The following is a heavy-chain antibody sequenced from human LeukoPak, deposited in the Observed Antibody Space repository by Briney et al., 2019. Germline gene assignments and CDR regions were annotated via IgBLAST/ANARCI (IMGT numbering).Heavy chain of an antibody. CDR2: INHSGST. CDR1: GGSFSGYY. J-gene: IGHJ5*02. Sequence: SETLSLTCAVYGGSFSGYYWSWIRQPPGKGLEWIGEINHSGSTNYNPSLKSRVTIPVDTSKNQFSLKLSSVTAADTAVYYCARAVDVAVPAARFDPWGQGTLVTVSS. D-gene: IGHD2-2*01. CDR3: ARAVDVAVPAARFDP. V-gene: IGHV4-34*01.